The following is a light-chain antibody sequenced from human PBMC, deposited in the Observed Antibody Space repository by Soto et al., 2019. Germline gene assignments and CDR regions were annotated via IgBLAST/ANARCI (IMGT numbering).Light chain of an antibody. CDR1: QLFSSN. V-gene: IGKV3-15*01. CDR3: QQYNNWPRT. Sequence: EIVMMQSPATLSVSPGESVTLSCRASQLFSSNLAWYQHKPGQAPRLLIYGVSTRDTGVPDRFSGSASGTEFTLTISSLQSEDFEVYYCQQYNNWPRTLGHGTRLEIK. CDR2: GVS. J-gene: IGKJ5*01.